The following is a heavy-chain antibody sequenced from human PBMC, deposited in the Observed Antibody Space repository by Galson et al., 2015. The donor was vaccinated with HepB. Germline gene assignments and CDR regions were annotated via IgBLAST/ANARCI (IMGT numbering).Heavy chain of an antibody. Sequence: QSGAEVKKPGESLKISCKGSGYSFSTYWIGWVRQMPGKGLEWMGIIYPGDSDTRYSPSFQGQVTISADKSITTAYLQWSSLKASDTAIYYCATASSSWSYFDYWGQGTLVTVSS. D-gene: IGHD6-13*01. CDR3: ATASSSWSYFDY. CDR2: IYPGDSDT. V-gene: IGHV5-51*03. CDR1: GYSFSTYW. J-gene: IGHJ4*02.